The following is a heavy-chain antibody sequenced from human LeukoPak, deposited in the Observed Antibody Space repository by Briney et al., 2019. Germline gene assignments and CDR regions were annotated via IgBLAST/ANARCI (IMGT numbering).Heavy chain of an antibody. CDR2: IYYSGTT. D-gene: IGHD4-11*01. CDR1: GGSINSYY. V-gene: IGHV4-59*01. J-gene: IGHJ2*01. CDR3: ARYGYSSSYWYFDL. Sequence: SETLSLTCTVSGGSINSYYWSWIRQPPGKGLEWIGYIYYSGTTIYNPSLKSRVTISVETSKNQFSLKLSSMTAADTAVYYCARYGYSSSYWYFDLWGRGSLVTVSS.